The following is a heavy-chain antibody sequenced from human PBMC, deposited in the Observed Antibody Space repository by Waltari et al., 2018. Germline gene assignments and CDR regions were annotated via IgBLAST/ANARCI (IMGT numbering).Heavy chain of an antibody. J-gene: IGHJ4*02. Sequence: EGQLLESGGGVVQPGGTLRLTCATSGFTFDTFAVSWVRQAPGKGLEWVSTISSSGRYTFYADSVKGRFTISSDNSKSMLFLQMSSLRVDDTAVYYCAKEPRGNNWNFYFDDWGQGTLVTVSS. CDR2: ISSSGRYT. CDR3: AKEPRGNNWNFYFDD. V-gene: IGHV3-23*01. CDR1: GFTFDTFA. D-gene: IGHD1-7*01.